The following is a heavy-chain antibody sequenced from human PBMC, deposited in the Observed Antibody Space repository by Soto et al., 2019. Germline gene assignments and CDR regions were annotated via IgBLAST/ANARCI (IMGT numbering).Heavy chain of an antibody. V-gene: IGHV1-69*13. D-gene: IGHD5-18*01. CDR1: GYTFTGYY. CDR3: ASSGYSYGKGVFAY. J-gene: IGHJ4*02. Sequence: GASVKVSCKASGYTFTGYYMHWVRQAPGQGLEWMGGIIPIFGTANYAQKFQGRVTITADESTSTAYMELSSLRSEDTAVYYCASSGYSYGKGVFAYWGQGTLVTVSS. CDR2: IIPIFGTA.